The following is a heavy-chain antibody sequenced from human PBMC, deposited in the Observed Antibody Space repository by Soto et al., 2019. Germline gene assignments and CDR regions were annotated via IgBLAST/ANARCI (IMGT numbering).Heavy chain of an antibody. Sequence: GASVKVSCKASGYTFTSYAMHWVRQAPGQSLEWMGWINAGNGNTKYSQKFQGRVTITRDTSASTAYMVLSSLRSEDTAVYYCARDASVGELLSYSSNWYFDFWGRGTLVTVS. CDR3: ARDASVGELLSYSSNWYFDF. D-gene: IGHD3-10*01. V-gene: IGHV1-3*01. J-gene: IGHJ2*01. CDR1: GYTFTSYA. CDR2: INAGNGNT.